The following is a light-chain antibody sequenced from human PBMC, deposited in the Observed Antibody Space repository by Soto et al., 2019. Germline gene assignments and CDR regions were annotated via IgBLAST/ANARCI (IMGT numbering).Light chain of an antibody. V-gene: IGKV3-15*01. J-gene: IGKJ1*01. Sequence: EIVMTQSPVTLSVSPGERATLSCRASQSVSSNLAWYQQKPGQAPRLLIYGASTRATGIPARFSSSRSRTVFTLTITSLHSEDFALYYRQQYNKWPRTFGQGTKVEI. CDR2: GAS. CDR1: QSVSSN. CDR3: QQYNKWPRT.